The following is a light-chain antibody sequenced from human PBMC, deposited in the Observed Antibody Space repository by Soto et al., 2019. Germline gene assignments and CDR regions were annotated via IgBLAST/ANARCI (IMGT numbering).Light chain of an antibody. CDR2: GAS. CDR1: QSITSH. J-gene: IGKJ5*01. V-gene: IGKV1-39*01. CDR3: QQSYSMPPIT. Sequence: DVQMTQSPSSLSASVGDRVTITCRASQSITSHLNWYQQKLGKAPKLLIYGASNLQSGVPSRFSGSGSGTDFTLTISSLQPEDSATYYCQQSYSMPPITFGQGTRLEIK.